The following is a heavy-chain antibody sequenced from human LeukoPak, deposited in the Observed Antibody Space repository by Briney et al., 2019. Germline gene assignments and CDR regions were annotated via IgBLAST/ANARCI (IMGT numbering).Heavy chain of an antibody. CDR2: ISGSGGST. V-gene: IGHV3-23*01. D-gene: IGHD1-26*01. CDR3: AKDLFGGSYWNYFDY. Sequence: GGSLRLSCAASGFTFSSYAMSWVRQAPGKGLEWVSAISGSGGSTYYADSVKGRFTISRDNSKNTLYLQMNSLRAEDTAVYYCAKDLFGGSYWNYFDYWGQGTLVTVSS. CDR1: GFTFSSYA. J-gene: IGHJ4*02.